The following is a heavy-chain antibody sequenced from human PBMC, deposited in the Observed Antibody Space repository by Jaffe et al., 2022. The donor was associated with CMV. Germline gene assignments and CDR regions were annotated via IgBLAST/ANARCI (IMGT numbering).Heavy chain of an antibody. Sequence: QLQLQESGPGLVKPSETLSLTCTVSGGSISSSSYYWGWIRQPPGKGLEWIGSIYYSGSTYYNPSLKSRVTISVDTSKNQFSLKLSSVTAADTAVYYCARHISRVWIQLYYFDYWGQGTLVTVSS. CDR2: IYYSGST. J-gene: IGHJ4*02. CDR1: GGSISSSSYY. V-gene: IGHV4-39*01. D-gene: IGHD5-18*01. CDR3: ARHISRVWIQLYYFDY.